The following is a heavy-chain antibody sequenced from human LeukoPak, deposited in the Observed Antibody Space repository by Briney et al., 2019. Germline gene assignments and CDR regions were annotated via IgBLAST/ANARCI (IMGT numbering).Heavy chain of an antibody. D-gene: IGHD6-19*01. CDR3: AKGPSSGWYLYYYYYGLDV. CDR2: IRYDGSNK. V-gene: IGHV3-30*02. Sequence: GGSLRLSCAASGFTFSSYGMHWVRQAPGKGLEWVAFIRYDGSNKYYADSVKGRFTISRDNSKNTQYLQMNSLRAEDTAVYYHAKGPSSGWYLYYYYYGLDVWGQGTTVTVSS. CDR1: GFTFSSYG. J-gene: IGHJ6*02.